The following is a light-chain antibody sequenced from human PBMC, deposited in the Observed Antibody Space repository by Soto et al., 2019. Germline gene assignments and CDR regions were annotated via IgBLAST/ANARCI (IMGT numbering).Light chain of an antibody. CDR1: NIGSKS. CDR3: QMWDSSSDHPYV. J-gene: IGLJ1*01. CDR2: DDS. V-gene: IGLV3-21*02. Sequence: SYELTQPPSVSVAPGQTARITCGGTNIGSKSVHWYQQKPGQAPVLVVYDDSDRPSGIPERFSGSNSGNTATLTISRVEAGDEADYYCQMWDSSSDHPYVFGTGTKVTVL.